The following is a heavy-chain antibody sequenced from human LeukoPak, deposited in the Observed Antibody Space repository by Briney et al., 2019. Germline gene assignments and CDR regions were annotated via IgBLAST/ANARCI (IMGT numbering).Heavy chain of an antibody. J-gene: IGHJ5*02. CDR1: GGSISSYY. V-gene: IGHV4-4*07. Sequence: PSETLSLTCTVSGGSISSYYWSWIRQPAGKGLEWIGRIYTSGSTNYNPSLKSRVTMSVDTSKNQFSLKLSSVTAADTAVYYCARVARRYCSGGSCTNWFDPWGQGTLVTVSS. CDR3: ARVARRYCSGGSCTNWFDP. D-gene: IGHD2-15*01. CDR2: IYTSGST.